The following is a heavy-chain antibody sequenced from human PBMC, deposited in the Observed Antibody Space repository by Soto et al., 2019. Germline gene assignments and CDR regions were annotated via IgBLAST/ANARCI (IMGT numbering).Heavy chain of an antibody. CDR3: AKDVLYYYDSSGYRFDP. V-gene: IGHV3-23*01. CDR1: GFTFSSYA. J-gene: IGHJ5*02. Sequence: PGGSLRLSCAASGFTFSSYAMSWVRQAPGKGLEWVSAISGSGGSTYYADSVKGRFTISRDNSKNTLYLQMNSLRAEDTAVYYCAKDVLYYYDSSGYRFDPWGQGTLVTVS. CDR2: ISGSGGST. D-gene: IGHD3-22*01.